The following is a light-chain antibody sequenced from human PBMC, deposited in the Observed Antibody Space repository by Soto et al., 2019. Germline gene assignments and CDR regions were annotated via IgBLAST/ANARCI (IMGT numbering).Light chain of an antibody. CDR1: NSNMGRNF. CDR3: AVWDNSLNGVA. CDR2: RND. Sequence: QSVLTQTPSASGTPGQRVTISCSGSNSNMGRNFVYLYQQVPGTAPKLRMYRNDVLPSGVPDRFTGSNSGTSASLAISGLRSEDEADYYCAVWDNSLNGVAFGGGTKHTVL. V-gene: IGLV1-47*01. J-gene: IGLJ2*01.